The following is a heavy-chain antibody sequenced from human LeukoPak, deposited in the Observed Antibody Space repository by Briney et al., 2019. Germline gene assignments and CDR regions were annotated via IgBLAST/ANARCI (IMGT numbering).Heavy chain of an antibody. D-gene: IGHD4-23*01. CDR3: ARDRVTHDY. CDR2: INTDGSSS. CDR1: GFTFSSYW. J-gene: IGHJ4*02. V-gene: IGHV3-74*01. Sequence: PGGSLSPSCAASGFTFSSYWMHWVRQAPGKGLVWVSRINTDGSSSSYADSVKGRFTISRDNAKNTLYLQMNSLRAEDTAVYYCARDRVTHDYGGQGTLITVSS.